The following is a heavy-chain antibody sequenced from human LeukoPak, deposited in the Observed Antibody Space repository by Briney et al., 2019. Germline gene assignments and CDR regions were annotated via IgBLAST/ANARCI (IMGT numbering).Heavy chain of an antibody. CDR2: ISTTGNTI. V-gene: IGHV3-11*01. CDR3: AKATGQWLALYGADY. CDR1: GFTFSDY. Sequence: GGSLRLSCAASGFTFSDYMSWIRQAPGKGLEWVSYISTTGNTIYYADSVKGRFTISRDNSKNTLYLQMNSLRAEDTAVYYCAKATGQWLALYGADYWGQGTLVTVSS. J-gene: IGHJ4*02. D-gene: IGHD6-19*01.